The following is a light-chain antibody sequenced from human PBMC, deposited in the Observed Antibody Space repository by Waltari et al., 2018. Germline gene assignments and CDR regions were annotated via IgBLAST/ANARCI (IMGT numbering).Light chain of an antibody. CDR1: QSFLHSNGNNY. CDR2: LGS. Sequence: DIVVTQSPLSLPVTPGEPASISCRSSQSFLHSNGNNYLDWYLQKPGQSPQLLIYLGSNRASGVPDRFSGSGSGTDFTLKISRVEAEDVGVYYCMQSLQALWTFGQGTKVEIK. J-gene: IGKJ1*01. V-gene: IGKV2-28*01. CDR3: MQSLQALWT.